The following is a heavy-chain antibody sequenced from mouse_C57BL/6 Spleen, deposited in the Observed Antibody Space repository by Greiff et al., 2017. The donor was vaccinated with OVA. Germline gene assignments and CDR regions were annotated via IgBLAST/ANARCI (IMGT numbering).Heavy chain of an antibody. Sequence: EVQWVESGGGLVKPGGSLKLSCAASGFTFSSYAMSWVRQTPEKRLEWVATISDGGSYTYYPDNVKGRFTISRDNAKNNLYLQMSHLKSEDTAMYYCASHDGYLYAKDYLGQGTSVTVSS. CDR3: ASHDGYLYAKDY. CDR2: ISDGGSYT. CDR1: GFTFSSYA. D-gene: IGHD2-3*01. J-gene: IGHJ4*01. V-gene: IGHV5-4*01.